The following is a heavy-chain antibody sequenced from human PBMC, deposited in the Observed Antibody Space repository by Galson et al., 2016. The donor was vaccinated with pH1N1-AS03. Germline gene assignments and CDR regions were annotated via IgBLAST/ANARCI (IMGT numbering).Heavy chain of an antibody. J-gene: IGHJ6*02. CDR3: ARDSVSGGTYHYGMDV. V-gene: IGHV3-30*01. Sequence: SLRLSCAASGVIVSTYAMHWVRQAPGKGLEWLAVISHDGRNKYYADSVKGRITISRDNSKNTLFVQMDSLRVEDTAVYYCARDSVSGGTYHYGMDVWGQGTTVTVSS. CDR1: GVIVSTYA. CDR2: ISHDGRNK. D-gene: IGHD6-13*01.